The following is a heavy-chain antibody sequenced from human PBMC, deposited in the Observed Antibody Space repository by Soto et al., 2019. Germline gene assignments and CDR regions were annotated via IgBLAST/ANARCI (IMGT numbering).Heavy chain of an antibody. CDR2: IWYDGSNR. CDR1: GFTFSSYG. CDR3: ARDRNWNYFDS. V-gene: IGHV3-33*01. J-gene: IGHJ4*02. D-gene: IGHD1-1*01. Sequence: GGSLRLSCAASGFTFSSYGMHWVRQVPGKGLEWVAVIWYDGSNRYYADSVKGRFTISRDNSKNTLYLQVSSLRAEDTAVYYCARDRNWNYFDSWGLGTLVTVSS.